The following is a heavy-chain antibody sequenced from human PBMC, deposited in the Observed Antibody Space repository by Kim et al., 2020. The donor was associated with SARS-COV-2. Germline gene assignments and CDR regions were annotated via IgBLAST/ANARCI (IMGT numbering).Heavy chain of an antibody. CDR1: GYSFTSYW. D-gene: IGHD6-13*01. CDR3: ARHDSPGGIAAAGMMDYYYYYGMDV. J-gene: IGHJ6*02. Sequence: GESLKISCKGSGYSFTSYWIGWVRQMPGKGLEWMGIIYPGDSDTRYSPSFQGQVTISADKSISTAYLQWSSLKASDTAMYYCARHDSPGGIAAAGMMDYYYYYGMDVWGQGTTVTVSS. CDR2: IYPGDSDT. V-gene: IGHV5-51*01.